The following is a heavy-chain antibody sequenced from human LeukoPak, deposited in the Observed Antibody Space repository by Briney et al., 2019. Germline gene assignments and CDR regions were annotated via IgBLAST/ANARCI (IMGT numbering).Heavy chain of an antibody. V-gene: IGHV1-2*02. Sequence: GASVKVSCKASGYTFTGYYMHWVRQAPGQGLEWMGWINPNSGGTNYAQKFQGRVTMTRDTSITTAYVELRSLTSDDTAVYSCARSWHYYDGTGYYYEALDYWGLGTLVTVSS. D-gene: IGHD3-22*01. CDR3: ARSWHYYDGTGYYYEALDY. CDR2: INPNSGGT. J-gene: IGHJ4*02. CDR1: GYTFTGYY.